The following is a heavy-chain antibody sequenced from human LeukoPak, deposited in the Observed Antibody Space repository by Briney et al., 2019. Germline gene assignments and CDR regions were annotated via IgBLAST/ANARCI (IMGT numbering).Heavy chain of an antibody. Sequence: GGSLRLSCAASGFTFSSYSMNWVRQAPGKGLEWVSSISSSSSYIYYADSVKGRFTISRDNAKNSLYLQMNSLRAEDTAVYYCARDLTVTTVFEEAVRVEGAFDIWGQGTMVTVSS. V-gene: IGHV3-21*01. CDR2: ISSSSSYI. D-gene: IGHD4-11*01. J-gene: IGHJ3*02. CDR1: GFTFSSYS. CDR3: ARDLTVTTVFEEAVRVEGAFDI.